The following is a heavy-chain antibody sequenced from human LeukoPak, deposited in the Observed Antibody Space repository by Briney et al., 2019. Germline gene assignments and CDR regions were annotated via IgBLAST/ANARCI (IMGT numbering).Heavy chain of an antibody. CDR2: ISGSGGSI. Sequence: GGSLILSCAASRFTLSSYAMNWVRQAPGKGLEWVSAISGSGGSIYYTDSVKGRFTISRDNSKNTLFLQMNSLRAEDTAVYYCAKVWGSYSTGYFDYWGQGTLVTVSS. V-gene: IGHV3-23*01. D-gene: IGHD1-26*01. J-gene: IGHJ4*02. CDR3: AKVWGSYSTGYFDY. CDR1: RFTLSSYA.